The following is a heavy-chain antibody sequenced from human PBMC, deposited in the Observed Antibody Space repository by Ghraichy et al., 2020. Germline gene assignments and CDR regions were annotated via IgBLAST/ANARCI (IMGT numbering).Heavy chain of an antibody. J-gene: IGHJ5*02. CDR2: INPTSGGT. CDR1: GYSFTGNY. CDR3: GRSNYGGNGPGDNWFDP. V-gene: IGHV1-2*04. Sequence: ASVKVSCKASGYSFTGNYIHWVRQAPGQGLEWMGWINPTSGGTKYAQKFQGWVTMTRDTSISTAYMELSRLTSDDTAVYYCGRSNYGGNGPGDNWFDPWGQGTLVTVSS. D-gene: IGHD4-23*01.